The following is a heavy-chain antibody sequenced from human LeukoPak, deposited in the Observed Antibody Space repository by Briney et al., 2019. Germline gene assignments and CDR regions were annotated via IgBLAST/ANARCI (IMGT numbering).Heavy chain of an antibody. V-gene: IGHV3-23*01. J-gene: IGHJ4*02. CDR2: ISGSGGST. D-gene: IGHD3-10*01. Sequence: PGGSLRLSCAAFGFTFSSYAMSWVRQAPGKGLEWVSAISGSGGSTYYADSVKGRFTISRDNSKNTLYLQMNSLRAEDTAVYYCAKDMIYGSGSYYNPIFDYWGQGTLVTVSS. CDR3: AKDMIYGSGSYYNPIFDY. CDR1: GFTFSSYA.